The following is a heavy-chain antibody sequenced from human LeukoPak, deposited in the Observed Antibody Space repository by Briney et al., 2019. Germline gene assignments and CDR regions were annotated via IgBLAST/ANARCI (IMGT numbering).Heavy chain of an antibody. D-gene: IGHD3-10*01. CDR1: GFTFSNAW. Sequence: GGSLRLSCAASGFTFSNAWMSWVRQAPGKGLEWVGRIKSKTDAGTTDYAAPVKGRFTISRDHSKNTLYLQMNSLKTEDTAVYYCTTFVNYYGSGNSVDYWGQGTLVTVSS. CDR2: IKSKTDAGTT. V-gene: IGHV3-15*01. J-gene: IGHJ4*02. CDR3: TTFVNYYGSGNSVDY.